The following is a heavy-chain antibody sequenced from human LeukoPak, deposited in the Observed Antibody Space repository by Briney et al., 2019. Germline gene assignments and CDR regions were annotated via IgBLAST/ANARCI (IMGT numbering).Heavy chain of an antibody. V-gene: IGHV4-30-2*01. CDR3: ARHMGVNYYDSSGYLTRPFDY. J-gene: IGHJ4*02. CDR2: IYYSGST. Sequence: SQTLSLTCAVSGGSISSGGYSWSWIRQPPGKGLEWIVYIYYSGSTNYNPSLKSRVTISVDTSKNQFSLKLSSVTAADTAVYYCARHMGVNYYDSSGYLTRPFDYWGQGTLVTVSS. D-gene: IGHD3-22*01. CDR1: GGSISSGGYS.